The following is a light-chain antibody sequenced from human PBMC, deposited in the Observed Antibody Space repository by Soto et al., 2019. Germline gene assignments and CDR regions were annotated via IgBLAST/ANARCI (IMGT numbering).Light chain of an antibody. Sequence: QSALTQPASVSGSPGQSITISCTGTSSEVCAYNYVSWYQQLPGKAPKLMIYDVSNRPSGVSNRFSGSKSGNTASLTISGLQAEDETDYYCFSYTTSSTYVFGTGTKVTVL. CDR1: SSEVCAYNY. CDR3: FSYTTSSTYV. J-gene: IGLJ1*01. CDR2: DVS. V-gene: IGLV2-14*03.